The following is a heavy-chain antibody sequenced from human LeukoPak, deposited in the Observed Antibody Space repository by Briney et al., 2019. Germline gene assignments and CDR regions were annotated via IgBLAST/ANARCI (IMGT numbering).Heavy chain of an antibody. CDR3: ARDRAGYCSSTSCYGPGG. Sequence: PSETLSLTCTVSGGSISSGGYYWSWIRQHPGKGLEWIGYIYYSGSTYYNPSLKSRVTISVDTSKNQFSLKLSSVTAADTAVYYCARDRAGYCSSTSCYGPGGWGQGTMVTVSS. D-gene: IGHD2-2*01. V-gene: IGHV4-30-4*08. J-gene: IGHJ3*01. CDR1: GGSISSGGYY. CDR2: IYYSGST.